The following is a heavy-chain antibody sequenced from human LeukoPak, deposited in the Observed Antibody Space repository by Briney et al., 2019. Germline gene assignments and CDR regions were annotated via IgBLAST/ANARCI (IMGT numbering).Heavy chain of an antibody. V-gene: IGHV3-7*01. Sequence: GGSLRLSCAASGFTFSSYWMSWVRQAPGKGLEWVANIKQDGSEKYYVDSVKGRFTISRDNTKNSLYLQMNSLRGEDTAVYYCASGSTVTPVDYWGQGTLVTVSS. CDR1: GFTFSSYW. CDR3: ASGSTVTPVDY. J-gene: IGHJ4*02. D-gene: IGHD4-17*01. CDR2: IKQDGSEK.